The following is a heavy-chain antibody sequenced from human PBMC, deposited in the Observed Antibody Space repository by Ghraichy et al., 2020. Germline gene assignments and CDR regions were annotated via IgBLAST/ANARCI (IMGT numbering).Heavy chain of an antibody. V-gene: IGHV3-23*01. D-gene: IGHD3-9*01. Sequence: GGSLRLSCAASGFTFSSYAMSWVRQAPGKGLEWVSAISGSGGSTYYADSVKGRFTISRDNSKNTLYLQMNSLRAEDTAVYYCARRPAARLRYFDWSYPYYFDYWGQGTLVTVSS. CDR1: GFTFSSYA. CDR2: ISGSGGST. CDR3: ARRPAARLRYFDWSYPYYFDY. J-gene: IGHJ4*02.